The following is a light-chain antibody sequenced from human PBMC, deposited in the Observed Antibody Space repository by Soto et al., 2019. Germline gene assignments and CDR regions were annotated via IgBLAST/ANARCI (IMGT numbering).Light chain of an antibody. Sequence: QSVLTQPPSVSAAPGQKVTISCSGIGSSHISWYQQLPGTAPKLLVYESNKRPSGIPDRFSGSKSGTSATLGITGLQTGDEADYYCGTWDNSLSAGVFGGGTKVTVL. CDR3: GTWDNSLSAGV. J-gene: IGLJ2*01. CDR1: IGSSH. CDR2: ESN. V-gene: IGLV1-51*02.